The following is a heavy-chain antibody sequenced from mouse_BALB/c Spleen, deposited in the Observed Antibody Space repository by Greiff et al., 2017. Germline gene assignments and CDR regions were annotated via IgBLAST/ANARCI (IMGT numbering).Heavy chain of an antibody. Sequence: EVHLVESGGGLVQPGGSLRLSCATSGFSFTDYYMSWVRPPPGKALEWLGFIRNKANGYTTEYSASVKGRFTISRDNSQSILHLQMNTLRAEDSATYYFARDIPRWLPFDYWGQGTTLTVSS. CDR1: GFSFTDYY. CDR3: ARDIPRWLPFDY. J-gene: IGHJ2*01. D-gene: IGHD2-3*01. V-gene: IGHV7-3*02. CDR2: IRNKANGYTT.